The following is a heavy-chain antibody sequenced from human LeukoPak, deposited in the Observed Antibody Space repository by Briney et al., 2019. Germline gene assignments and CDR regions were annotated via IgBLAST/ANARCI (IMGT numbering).Heavy chain of an antibody. D-gene: IGHD4-17*01. V-gene: IGHV1-46*01. J-gene: IGHJ3*02. CDR3: ASPTVTTGAFDI. CDR1: GYTFTSYY. Sequence: ASVKVSCKASGYTFTSYYMHWVRQAPGQGLEWMGIINPSGGSTSYAQKFQGRVTMTRDTSTSTVYMERSSLRSEDTAVYYCASPTVTTGAFDIWGQGTMVTVSS. CDR2: INPSGGST.